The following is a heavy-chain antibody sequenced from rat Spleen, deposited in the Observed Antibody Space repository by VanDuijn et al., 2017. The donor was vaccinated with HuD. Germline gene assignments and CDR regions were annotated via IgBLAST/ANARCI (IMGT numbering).Heavy chain of an antibody. CDR3: ARRHYGYTDYFDY. Sequence: EVQLVESGGGLVQPGRSMKLYCAASGCTFNDHFMAWVRQAPTKGLEWVATISYDGSSTYYRVAVKGQFTISRDTAKSTLYLQMDSLRSEDTATYYCARRHYGYTDYFDYWGQGVMVTVSS. D-gene: IGHD1-9*01. J-gene: IGHJ2*01. CDR1: GCTFNDHF. V-gene: IGHV5-29*01. CDR2: ISYDGSST.